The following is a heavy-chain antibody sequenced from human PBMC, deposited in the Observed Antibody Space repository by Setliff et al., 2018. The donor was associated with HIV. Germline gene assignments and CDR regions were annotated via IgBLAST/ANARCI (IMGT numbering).Heavy chain of an antibody. CDR3: ARAGAYYYDGSGYKIFTHFDS. CDR2: IDTNTGKP. Sequence: ASVKVSCKASGYSLNKYGMNWVRQAPGQGLEWMGWIDTNTGKPTYVQGTTGRFVFSLDTSVNATYLQITALETEDTAVYYCARAGAYYYDGSGYKIFTHFDSWGQGTLVTVSS. J-gene: IGHJ4*02. D-gene: IGHD3-22*01. CDR1: GYSLNKYG. V-gene: IGHV7-4-1*02.